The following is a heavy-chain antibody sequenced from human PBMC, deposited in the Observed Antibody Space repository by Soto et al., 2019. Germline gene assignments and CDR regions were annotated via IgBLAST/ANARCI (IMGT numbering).Heavy chain of an antibody. CDR2: ISASANGSATAT. CDR3: ARFARIGYCDSTNCFPGYFDP. Sequence: DVQLLESGGGLVQPGGSLRLSCGASGFTFSSYAMSWLRQAPGKGLEWVSVISASANGSATATYYADSVKGRFATSRDNFQNTLFLQMNNLRAEDTAVYYCARFARIGYCDSTNCFPGYFDPWGQGTLVTVSS. D-gene: IGHD2-15*01. J-gene: IGHJ5*02. V-gene: IGHV3-23*01. CDR1: GFTFSSYA.